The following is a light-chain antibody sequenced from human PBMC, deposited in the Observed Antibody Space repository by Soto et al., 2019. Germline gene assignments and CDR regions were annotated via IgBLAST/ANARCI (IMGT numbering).Light chain of an antibody. CDR1: QSIYKW. CDR3: LQDYNFPYT. CDR2: AAS. V-gene: IGKV1-6*01. Sequence: IQMTQSPSTLSASVGDRVTITCRASQSIYKWLAWYQQKPGKAPKLLIYAASSLQSGVPSRFSGSGSGTDFTLTISSLQPEDFATYYCLQDYNFPYTFGQGTKVDIK. J-gene: IGKJ2*01.